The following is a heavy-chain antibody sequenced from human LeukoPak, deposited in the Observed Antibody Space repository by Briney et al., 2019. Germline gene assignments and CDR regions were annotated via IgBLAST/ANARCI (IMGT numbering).Heavy chain of an antibody. CDR1: GGTFSSYA. Sequence: ASVKVSCKASGGTFSSYAISWVRQAPGQGLEWMGGFDPEDGETIYAQKFQGRVTMTEDTSTDTAYMELSSLRSEDTAVYYCAAYYCGGDCYFLDAFDIWGQGTMVTVSS. V-gene: IGHV1-24*01. CDR3: AAYYCGGDCYFLDAFDI. J-gene: IGHJ3*02. CDR2: FDPEDGET. D-gene: IGHD2-21*01.